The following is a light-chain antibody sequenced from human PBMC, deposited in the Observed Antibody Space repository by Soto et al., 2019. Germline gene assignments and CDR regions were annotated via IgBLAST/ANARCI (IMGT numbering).Light chain of an antibody. CDR3: QQRSDWPPT. CDR2: DTS. CDR1: QSVGSY. J-gene: IGKJ1*01. V-gene: IGKV3-11*01. Sequence: EIVLTQSPGTLSLSPVSRATLSCRASQSVGSYLAWFQQTPGQAPRLLIYDTSNRATGIPARFSGSGSGTDFTLTISSLETEDFAVYYCQQRSDWPPTFGQGT.